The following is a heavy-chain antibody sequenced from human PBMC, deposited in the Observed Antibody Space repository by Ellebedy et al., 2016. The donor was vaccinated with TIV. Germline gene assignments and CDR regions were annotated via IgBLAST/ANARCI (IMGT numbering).Heavy chain of an antibody. CDR3: ARSRGDYFPDY. J-gene: IGHJ4*02. V-gene: IGHV4-31*03. CDR2: IYFSGTT. D-gene: IGHD2/OR15-2a*01. CDR1: GGSISSGTYY. Sequence: SETLSLTXTVSGGSISSGTYYWSWIRQHPGKGLEWIGNIYFSGTTYYNPSLKSRVTISVDTSKNQFSLTLSSVTAADTAVYYCARSRGDYFPDYWGQGTLVTVPS.